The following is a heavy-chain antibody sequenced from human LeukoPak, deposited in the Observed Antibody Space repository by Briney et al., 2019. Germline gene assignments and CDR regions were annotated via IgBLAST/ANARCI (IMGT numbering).Heavy chain of an antibody. CDR1: DASISTYY. Sequence: PSETLSLTCTVSDASISTYYWSWLRQPAGKGLEWIGRMLSSEHIYYNPSLKSRVPMSLDTSRNQFSLILSSVTAADTAVYYCARDTHSRSLGYWGQGTLVTVSS. D-gene: IGHD6-6*01. CDR3: ARDTHSRSLGY. CDR2: MLSSEHI. J-gene: IGHJ4*02. V-gene: IGHV4-4*07.